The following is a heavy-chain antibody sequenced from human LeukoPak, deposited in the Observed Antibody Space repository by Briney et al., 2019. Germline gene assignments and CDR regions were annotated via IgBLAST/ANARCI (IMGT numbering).Heavy chain of an antibody. Sequence: GASVKVSCKASGYTFTSYGISWVRQAPGQGLEWMGWISAYNGNTNYAQKLQGRVTMTTDTSTSTAYMELRSLRSDDTAVYYCARDHYDSSGYYESFADYWGQGTLVTVSS. J-gene: IGHJ4*02. CDR2: ISAYNGNT. CDR1: GYTFTSYG. CDR3: ARDHYDSSGYYESFADY. V-gene: IGHV1-18*01. D-gene: IGHD3-22*01.